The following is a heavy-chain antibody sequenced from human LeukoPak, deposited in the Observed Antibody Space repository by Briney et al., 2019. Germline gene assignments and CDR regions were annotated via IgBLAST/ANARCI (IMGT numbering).Heavy chain of an antibody. D-gene: IGHD3-10*01. CDR2: IKQAGSEI. CDR3: ARDTRGIFDY. J-gene: IGHJ4*02. Sequence: GGSLRLACAASRFPFRSYWMRGVRQAPGKGLEGVANIKQAGSEIHYVESLRGRLTISRDNAKNSLYLQMNSLRVEDTAVYYCARDTRGIFDYWGQGTLVTVSS. CDR1: RFPFRSYW. V-gene: IGHV3-7*01.